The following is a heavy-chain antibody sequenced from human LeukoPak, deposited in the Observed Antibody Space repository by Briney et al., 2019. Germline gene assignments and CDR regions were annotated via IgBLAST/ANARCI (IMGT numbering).Heavy chain of an antibody. D-gene: IGHD2-2*01. CDR3: AKDRRGLSSTSKHFDF. CDR1: GFTFSSYA. V-gene: IGHV3-23*01. CDR2: ISGSGGST. Sequence: GGSLRLSCAASGFTFSSYAMSWVRQAPGKGLEWVSAISGSGGSTYYADSVKGRFTISRDNSKNTLSLQMNSLRVEDTAVYYCAKDRRGLSSTSKHFDFWGQGTLVTVSS. J-gene: IGHJ4*02.